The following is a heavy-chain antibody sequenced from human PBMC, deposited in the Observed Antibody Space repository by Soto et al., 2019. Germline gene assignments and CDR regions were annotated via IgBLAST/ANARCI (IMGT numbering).Heavy chain of an antibody. V-gene: IGHV3-9*01. CDR1: GFTFDDYA. Sequence: GGSLRLSCAASGFTFDDYAMHWVRQAPGKGLEWVSGISWNSGSIGYADSVKGRFTISRDNAKNSLYLQMNSLRAEDTALYYCAKEELLWFGELLNNSLTNWFDPWGQGTLVTVSS. CDR3: AKEELLWFGELLNNSLTNWFDP. D-gene: IGHD3-10*01. J-gene: IGHJ5*02. CDR2: ISWNSGSI.